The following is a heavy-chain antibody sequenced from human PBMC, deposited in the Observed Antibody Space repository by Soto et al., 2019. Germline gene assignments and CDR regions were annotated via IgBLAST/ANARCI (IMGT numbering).Heavy chain of an antibody. D-gene: IGHD2-2*01. CDR2: INPDAGAT. J-gene: IGHJ5*02. Sequence: ASVKVSCKASAYSFTTYHIHWVRQAPGQGLEWMGLINPDAGATNYAQRFQGRLRLTRDTSTSTVYMELRSLRFDDTAVYYCARGDIVLVPSSEGNWFDPWGQGTLVTVSS. CDR3: ARGDIVLVPSSEGNWFDP. V-gene: IGHV1-46*01. CDR1: AYSFTTYH.